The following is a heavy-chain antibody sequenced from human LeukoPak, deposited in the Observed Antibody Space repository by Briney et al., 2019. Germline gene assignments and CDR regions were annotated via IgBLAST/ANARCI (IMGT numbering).Heavy chain of an antibody. J-gene: IGHJ6*03. V-gene: IGHV4-59*12. CDR2: IYYSGST. CDR1: GGSISSYY. CDR3: ARATDMAPYYYYYYMDV. Sequence: SETLSLTCTVSGGSISSYYWSWIRQPPGKGLEWIGYIYYSGSTSYNPSLKSRVTISVDTSKNQFSLKLSSVTAADTAVYYCARATDMAPYYYYYYMDVWGKGTTVTVSS. D-gene: IGHD1-26*01.